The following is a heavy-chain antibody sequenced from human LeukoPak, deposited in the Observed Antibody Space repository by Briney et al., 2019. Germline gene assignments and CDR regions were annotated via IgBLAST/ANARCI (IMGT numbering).Heavy chain of an antibody. Sequence: ASVKVSCKVSGYTLTELSMHWVRQAPGKGLEWMGGFDPEDGETIYTQKFQGRVTMTEDTSTDTAYMELSSLRSEDTAVYYCARGRHHYDFWSGYWPTGWFDPWGQGTLVTVSS. V-gene: IGHV1-24*01. D-gene: IGHD3-3*01. J-gene: IGHJ5*02. CDR2: FDPEDGET. CDR1: GYTLTELS. CDR3: ARGRHHYDFWSGYWPTGWFDP.